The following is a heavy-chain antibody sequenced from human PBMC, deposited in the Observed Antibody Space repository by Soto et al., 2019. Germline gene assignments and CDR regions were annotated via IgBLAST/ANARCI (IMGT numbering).Heavy chain of an antibody. Sequence: EVQLVESGGGSVQPGGSLRLSCAASGFTFRSYFMAWVRQAPGKGLVLVSQVTGDGSTTNYADSVRGRFTISRDNAKNTLYPQMNSLRDEDTAIYYCARENWYSMDVWGQGTTVTVSS. CDR1: GFTFRSYF. CDR3: ARENWYSMDV. CDR2: VTGDGSTT. V-gene: IGHV3-74*01. J-gene: IGHJ6*02. D-gene: IGHD1-20*01.